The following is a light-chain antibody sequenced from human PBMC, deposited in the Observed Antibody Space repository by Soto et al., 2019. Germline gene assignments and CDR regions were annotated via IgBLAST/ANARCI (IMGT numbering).Light chain of an antibody. CDR2: GAS. CDR3: HQYNNLWT. V-gene: IGKV3-15*01. J-gene: IGKJ1*01. Sequence: EIVLTQSPATLSLSPGERATLFCRASQSVSSYLAWYQQKPGQSPRLLIYGASTRATGIPARFSGSGSGTEFTLTISSLQSEDFGVYYCHQYNNLWTFGQGTKVDIK. CDR1: QSVSSY.